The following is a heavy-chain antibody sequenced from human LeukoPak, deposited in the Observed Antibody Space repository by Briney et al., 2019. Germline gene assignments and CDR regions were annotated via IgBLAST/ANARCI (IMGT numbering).Heavy chain of an antibody. D-gene: IGHD6-13*01. Sequence: ASVKVSCKASGYTFTSYGISWVRQAPGQGLEWMGWISAYNGNTNYAQKLQGRVTMTADTSTSTAYMELRSLRSDDTAVYYCARIAMEQLVSDYWGQGTLVTVSS. V-gene: IGHV1-18*01. CDR3: ARIAMEQLVSDY. J-gene: IGHJ4*02. CDR1: GYTFTSYG. CDR2: ISAYNGNT.